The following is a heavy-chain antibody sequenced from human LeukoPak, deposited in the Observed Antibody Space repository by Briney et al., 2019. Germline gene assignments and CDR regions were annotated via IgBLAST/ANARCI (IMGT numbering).Heavy chain of an antibody. D-gene: IGHD6-13*01. CDR3: AKDITVKLAAAGNAFDY. V-gene: IGHV3-43D*03. J-gene: IGHJ4*02. CDR2: ISWDGGST. CDR1: GFTLDDYA. Sequence: PGGSLRLSCAASGFTLDDYAMHWVRQAPGKGLEWVSLISWDGGSTYYADSVKGRFTISRDNSKNSLYLQINSLRADDTALYYCAKDITVKLAAAGNAFDYWGQGTLVTVSS.